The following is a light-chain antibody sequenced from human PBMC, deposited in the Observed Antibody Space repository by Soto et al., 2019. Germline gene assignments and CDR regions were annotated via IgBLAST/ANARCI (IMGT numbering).Light chain of an antibody. V-gene: IGLV1-44*01. CDR2: TNN. J-gene: IGLJ1*01. CDR1: TSNIESHP. CDR3: ATWDDSRNGV. Sequence: QSALTQLPSASGTPGQRIIISCSGSTSNIESHPVNWFQQVPGAAPKLLIKTNNQRPSGVPDRFSGSKSGASASLAISGLQSEDEATYYCATWDDSRNGVFGSGTKVTVL.